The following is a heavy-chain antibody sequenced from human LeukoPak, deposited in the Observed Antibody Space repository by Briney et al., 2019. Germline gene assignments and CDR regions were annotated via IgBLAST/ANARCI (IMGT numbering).Heavy chain of an antibody. CDR3: ARDRSGSYFDY. Sequence: SETLSLTCTVSGGSISSGIYYWPWIRQPAGKGLEWIGRVYTSGGTNYNPSLKSRVTISVDTSKNQFSLQLSSVTAADTAVYFCARDRSGSYFDYWGQGTLVTVSS. J-gene: IGHJ4*02. CDR2: VYTSGGT. D-gene: IGHD1-26*01. V-gene: IGHV4-61*02. CDR1: GGSISSGIYY.